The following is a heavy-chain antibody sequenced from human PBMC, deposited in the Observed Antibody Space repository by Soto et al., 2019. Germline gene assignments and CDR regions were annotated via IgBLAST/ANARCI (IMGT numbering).Heavy chain of an antibody. CDR3: EIDAGSVELSVL. CDR1: GGTFSNYV. Sequence: QVQLVQSGTEVKKPGSSAKVSCKASGGTFSNYVISWVRQAPGQGLERMGGLIPLFGTTDYAKKFQGRIAITADEATTTVYMDLRSLRFEDTAVYFCEIDAGSVELSVLWGRGNTVIVPS. J-gene: IGHJ6*04. D-gene: IGHD3-10*01. CDR2: LIPLFGTT. V-gene: IGHV1-69*01.